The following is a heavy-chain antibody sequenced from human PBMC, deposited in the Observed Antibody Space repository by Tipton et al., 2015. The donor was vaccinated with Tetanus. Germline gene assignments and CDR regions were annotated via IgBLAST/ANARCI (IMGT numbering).Heavy chain of an antibody. V-gene: IGHV4-59*11. J-gene: IGHJ4*02. CDR2: LYDITRS. Sequence: TLSLTCTVSGASISSHYWSWIRQPPGKGLEWIGNLYDITRSDYNPSLESRVTISGDRSKNEVSLELSSVTAADTAVYYCARGLSFTSSYGFDYWGQGLLVTVSS. D-gene: IGHD2-2*01. CDR1: GASISSHY. CDR3: ARGLSFTSSYGFDY.